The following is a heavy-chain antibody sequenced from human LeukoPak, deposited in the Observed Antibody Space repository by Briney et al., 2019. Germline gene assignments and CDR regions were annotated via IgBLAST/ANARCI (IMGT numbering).Heavy chain of an antibody. CDR3: ARSRLDSRDAFDI. Sequence: PGGSLRLSCAASGFTFSSYEMNWVRQAPGKGLEWVSYISSSGSTIYYADSVKGRFTISRDNAKNSLYLQMNSLRAEDTAVYYCARSRLDSRDAFDIWGQGTMVTVSS. D-gene: IGHD3-22*01. J-gene: IGHJ3*02. CDR2: ISSSGSTI. CDR1: GFTFSSYE. V-gene: IGHV3-48*03.